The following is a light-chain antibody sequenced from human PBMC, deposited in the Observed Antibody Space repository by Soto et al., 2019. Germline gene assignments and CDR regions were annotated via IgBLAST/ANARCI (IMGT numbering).Light chain of an antibody. J-gene: IGLJ1*01. CDR3: QSYDSSLSGYV. Sequence: QSVLTQPPSVSGAPGQRVTMSCTGSSSNIGAGFDVHWYQQLPGTAPRLLIYANTKRPSGVPDRFSGSRSGTSISLAITGPRAQDEADYFCQSYDSSLSGYVFGTGTKLTVL. V-gene: IGLV1-40*01. CDR1: SSNIGAGFD. CDR2: ANT.